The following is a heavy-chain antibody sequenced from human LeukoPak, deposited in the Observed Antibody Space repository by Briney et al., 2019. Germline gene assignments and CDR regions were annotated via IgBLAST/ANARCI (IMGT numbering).Heavy chain of an antibody. CDR3: ARDRYYYDSSGYYDY. Sequence: SVKVSCKASGGTFSSYAISWVRQAPGQGLEWMGGIIPIFGTANYAQKFQGRVTITRDTSASTAYMELSSLRSEDTAVYYCARDRYYYDSSGYYDYWGQGTLVTVSS. V-gene: IGHV1-69*05. CDR2: IIPIFGTA. J-gene: IGHJ4*02. D-gene: IGHD3-22*01. CDR1: GGTFSSYA.